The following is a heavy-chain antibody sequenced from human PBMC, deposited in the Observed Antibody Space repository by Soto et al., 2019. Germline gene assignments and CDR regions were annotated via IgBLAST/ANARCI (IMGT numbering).Heavy chain of an antibody. CDR2: IYHSGST. J-gene: IGHJ5*02. D-gene: IGHD3-22*01. V-gene: IGHV4-30-2*01. Sequence: TSETLSLTCAVSGGSISSGGYSWSWIRQPPGKGLEWIGYIYHSGSTYYNPSLKSRVTISVDRSKNQFSLKLSSVTAADTAVYYCARGESQLPLYYYDSSGSSNWFDPWGQGTLVTVSS. CDR3: ARGESQLPLYYYDSSGSSNWFDP. CDR1: GGSISSGGYS.